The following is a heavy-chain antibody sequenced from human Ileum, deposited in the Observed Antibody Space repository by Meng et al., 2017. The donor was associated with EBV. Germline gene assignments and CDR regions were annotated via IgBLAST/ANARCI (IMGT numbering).Heavy chain of an antibody. V-gene: IGHV4-59*08. D-gene: IGHD2-15*01. J-gene: IGHJ4*02. CDR3: ARGGWSLDY. CDR1: GGSISSYY. CDR2: IYYSGST. Sequence: VQRQESGPGLVKPSGHLSLTCTVSGGSISSYYWSWIRQPPGKGLEWIGYIYYSGSTNYNPSLKSRVTISVDTSKNQFSLNLSSVTAADTAVYYCARGGWSLDYWGQGTLVTLSS.